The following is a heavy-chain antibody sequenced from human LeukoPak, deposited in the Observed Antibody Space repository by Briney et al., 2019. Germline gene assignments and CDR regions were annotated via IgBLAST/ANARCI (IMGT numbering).Heavy chain of an antibody. CDR3: ARLGFYDYVWGSYRYPDY. CDR1: GFTFSSYW. V-gene: IGHV3-7*01. J-gene: IGHJ4*02. D-gene: IGHD3-16*02. CDR2: IKQDGSEK. Sequence: QLGESLKISCAASGFTFSSYWMSWVRQAPGKGLGWVANIKQDGSEKYYVDSVKGRFTISRDNAKNSLYLQMNSLRAEDTAVYYCARLGFYDYVWGSYRYPDYWGQGTLVTVSS.